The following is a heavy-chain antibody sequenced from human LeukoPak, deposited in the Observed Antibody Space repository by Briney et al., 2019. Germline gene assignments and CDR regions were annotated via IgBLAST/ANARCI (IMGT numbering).Heavy chain of an antibody. CDR3: ARGSGIVGATSDY. Sequence: GASVKVSCKASGGTFSSYAISWVRQATGQGLEWMGWMNPNSGNTGYAQKFQGRVTMTRNTSISTAYMELSSLRSEDTAVYYCARGSGIVGATSDYWGQGTLVTVSS. V-gene: IGHV1-8*02. CDR1: GGTFSSYA. CDR2: MNPNSGNT. D-gene: IGHD1-26*01. J-gene: IGHJ4*02.